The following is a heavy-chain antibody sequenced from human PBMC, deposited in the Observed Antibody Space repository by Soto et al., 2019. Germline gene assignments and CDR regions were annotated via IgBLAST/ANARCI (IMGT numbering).Heavy chain of an antibody. CDR1: GFTFSSYA. D-gene: IGHD3-22*01. Sequence: PGGSLRLSCAASGFTFSSYAMSWVRQAPGKGLEWVSAISGSGGSTYYADSVKGRFTISRDNSKNTLYLQMNSLRAEDTAVYYCAKIMDSIVVVITTTFDYWGQGTLVTVSS. J-gene: IGHJ4*02. V-gene: IGHV3-23*01. CDR2: ISGSGGST. CDR3: AKIMDSIVVVITTTFDY.